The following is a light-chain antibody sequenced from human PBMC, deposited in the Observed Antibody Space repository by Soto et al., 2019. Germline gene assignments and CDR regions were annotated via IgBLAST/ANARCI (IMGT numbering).Light chain of an antibody. J-gene: IGLJ1*01. CDR3: GSYAGGNTFV. CDR1: SSDVGGYNY. V-gene: IGLV2-8*01. CDR2: EVT. Sequence: QSALPQSPSASGSPGQSVTISCIGTSSDVGGYNYVSWYQQHPGKAPKLIIYEVTKRPSGVPDRFSGYRSGTTASLTVSGLQAEDEADYYCGSYAGGNTFVFGTGTKVTVL.